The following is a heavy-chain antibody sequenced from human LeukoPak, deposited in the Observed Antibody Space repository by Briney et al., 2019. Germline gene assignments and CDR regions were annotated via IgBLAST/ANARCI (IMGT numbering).Heavy chain of an antibody. Sequence: PSETLSLTCTVSGGSISSYYWSWIRQPAGKGLEWIGRIYTSGSTNYNPSLKSRVTMSVDTSKNQFSLKLSSVTAADTAVYYCARGRYYYDSSSATTYYFDYWGQGTLVTVSS. V-gene: IGHV4-4*07. J-gene: IGHJ4*02. CDR2: IYTSGST. CDR1: GGSISSYY. CDR3: ARGRYYYDSSSATTYYFDY. D-gene: IGHD3-22*01.